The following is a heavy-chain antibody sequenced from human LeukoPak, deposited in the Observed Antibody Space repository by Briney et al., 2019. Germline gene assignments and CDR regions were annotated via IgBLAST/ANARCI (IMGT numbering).Heavy chain of an antibody. Sequence: GGSLRLSCAASGFTFMTYEMNWVRQAPGKGLEWVSYIGTIITTTYYADSVKGRFTVSRDDAKSSLYLQMSSLRAEDPGFYTGGKVVNDLGGRGWVPGFTNGGKETRVTVS. D-gene: IGHD1-1*01. CDR2: IGTIITTT. CDR3: GKVVNDLGGRGWVPGFTN. CDR1: GFTFMTYE. V-gene: IGHV3-48*03. J-gene: IGHJ4*02.